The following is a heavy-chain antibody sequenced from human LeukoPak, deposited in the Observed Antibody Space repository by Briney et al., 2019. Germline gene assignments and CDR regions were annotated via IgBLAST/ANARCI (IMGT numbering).Heavy chain of an antibody. CDR2: IWYDGSNK. CDR1: GFTFSSYG. Sequence: QPGRSLRLSCAASGFTFSSYGMHWVRQAPGKGLEWVAVIWYDGSNKYYADSVKGRFTISRDNSKNTLYLQMNSLRAEDTAVYYCAREGRSHDAFDIWGQGTMVTVSS. V-gene: IGHV3-33*01. J-gene: IGHJ3*02. CDR3: AREGRSHDAFDI.